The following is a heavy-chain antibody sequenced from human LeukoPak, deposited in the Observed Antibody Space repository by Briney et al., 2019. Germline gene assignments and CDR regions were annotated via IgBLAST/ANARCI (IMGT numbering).Heavy chain of an antibody. CDR2: IKEDGSGE. CDR3: VSGSGWIFDY. D-gene: IGHD6-19*01. V-gene: IGHV3-7*03. Sequence: GGSLRLSCAASGLRFSSYWMDWVRQAPGRGLEWVAHIKEDGSGEYYVDSVKGRFTISIDNAKKSMYLQMNSLRVEDTAIYYCVSGSGWIFDYWGQGTLVTVSS. CDR1: GLRFSSYW. J-gene: IGHJ4*02.